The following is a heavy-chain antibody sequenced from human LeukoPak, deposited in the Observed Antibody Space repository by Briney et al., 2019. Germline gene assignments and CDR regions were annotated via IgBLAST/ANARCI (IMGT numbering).Heavy chain of an antibody. V-gene: IGHV4-59*01. CDR2: IYYSGST. Sequence: SETLSLTCTVSGGSISSYYWSWIRQPPGKGLEWIGYIYYSGSTNYSPSLKSRVTISVDTSKNQFSLKLSSVTAADTAVYYCARGNYGDYGNFDYWGQGTLVTVSS. J-gene: IGHJ4*02. CDR1: GGSISSYY. CDR3: ARGNYGDYGNFDY. D-gene: IGHD4-17*01.